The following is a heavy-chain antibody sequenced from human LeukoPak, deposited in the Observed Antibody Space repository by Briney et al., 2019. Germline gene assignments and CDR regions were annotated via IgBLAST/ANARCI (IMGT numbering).Heavy chain of an antibody. CDR1: GGSISSYY. CDR3: ARDPGRYCSSTSCSTDAFDI. Sequence: PSETLSLTCTVSGGSISSYYWSWIRQPPGKGLEWIGYIYYSGSTNYNPSLKSRVTISVDTSKNQFSLKLSSVTAADTAVYYCARDPGRYCSSTSCSTDAFDIWGQGTMVTVSS. J-gene: IGHJ3*02. D-gene: IGHD2-2*01. CDR2: IYYSGST. V-gene: IGHV4-59*01.